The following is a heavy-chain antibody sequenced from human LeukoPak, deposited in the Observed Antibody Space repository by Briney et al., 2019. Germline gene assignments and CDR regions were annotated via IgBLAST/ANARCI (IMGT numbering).Heavy chain of an antibody. V-gene: IGHV3-73*01. CDR1: GFTFSGSA. D-gene: IGHD4-17*01. Sequence: PGGSLRLSCAASGFTFSGSAMHWVRQASGKGLEWVGRIRSKANSYATAYAASVKGRFTISRDDSKNTAYLQMNSLKTEDTAVYYCTRRDEVGYGDYKEVDDWGQGTLVTVSS. CDR2: IRSKANSYAT. J-gene: IGHJ4*02. CDR3: TRRDEVGYGDYKEVDD.